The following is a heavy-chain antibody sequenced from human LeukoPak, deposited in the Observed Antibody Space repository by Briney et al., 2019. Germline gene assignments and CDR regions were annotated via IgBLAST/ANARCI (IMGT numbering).Heavy chain of an antibody. D-gene: IGHD2-15*01. V-gene: IGHV5-51*01. Sequence: GESLKISCKGSGYSFTNYWIGWVRQMPGKGLEWMGIIYPGDSDTRYGPSFQGQVTISADKSISTAYLQWSSLKASDTAMYYCARLNCSGGSCYSYGMDVWGQGTTVTVSS. J-gene: IGHJ6*02. CDR1: GYSFTNYW. CDR2: IYPGDSDT. CDR3: ARLNCSGGSCYSYGMDV.